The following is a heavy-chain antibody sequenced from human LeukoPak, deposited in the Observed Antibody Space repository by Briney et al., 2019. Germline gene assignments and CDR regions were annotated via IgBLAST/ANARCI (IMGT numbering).Heavy chain of an antibody. V-gene: IGHV4-34*01. D-gene: IGHD6-19*01. J-gene: IGHJ3*02. CDR2: INHSGST. Sequence: SETLSLTCAVYGGSFSGHFWTWIRQPPGKGLEWVGEINHSGSTNYNASLKSRVTISVDTSKNHFSLKLSSVTAADTAVYYCARDQWLLRGGDHDAFDIWGQGTMVTVSS. CDR1: GGSFSGHF. CDR3: ARDQWLLRGGDHDAFDI.